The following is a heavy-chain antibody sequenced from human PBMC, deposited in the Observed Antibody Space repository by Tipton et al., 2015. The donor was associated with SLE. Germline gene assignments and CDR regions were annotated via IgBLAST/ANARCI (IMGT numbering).Heavy chain of an antibody. CDR3: ARIGIYYDSSGYLDY. CDR1: GGSFSGYY. CDR2: INHSGST. Sequence: GLVKPSQTLSLTCAVYGGSFSGYYWSWIRQPPGKGLEWIGEINHSGSTNYNPSLKSRVTISVDTSKNQFSLKLSSVTAADTAVYYCARIGIYYDSSGYLDYWGQGTLVTVSS. V-gene: IGHV4-34*01. J-gene: IGHJ4*02. D-gene: IGHD3-22*01.